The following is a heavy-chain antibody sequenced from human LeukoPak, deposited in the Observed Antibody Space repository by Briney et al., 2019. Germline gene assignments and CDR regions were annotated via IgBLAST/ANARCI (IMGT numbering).Heavy chain of an antibody. Sequence: PGGSLRLSCAASGCTVRYNSMTWVRQAPGKGLEWVSTIYADGTTYYADSMKGRFTISRDNSKNTLDLQMNSLRAEDTAVYYCARAQLASETDYWGQGTLVTVSS. D-gene: IGHD3-3*02. CDR2: IYADGTT. CDR3: ARAQLASETDY. J-gene: IGHJ4*02. V-gene: IGHV3-53*01. CDR1: GCTVRYNS.